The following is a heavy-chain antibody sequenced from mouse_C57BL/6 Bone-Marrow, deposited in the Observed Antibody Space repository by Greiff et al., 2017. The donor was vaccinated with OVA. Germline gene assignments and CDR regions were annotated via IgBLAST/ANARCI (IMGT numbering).Heavy chain of an antibody. CDR1: GFTFTDYY. CDR2: IRNKANGYTT. CDR3: ARSYYSNPLAY. J-gene: IGHJ3*01. D-gene: IGHD2-5*01. Sequence: EVKVVESGGGLVQPGGSLSLSCAASGFTFTDYYMSWVRQPPGKALEWLGSIRNKANGYTTEYSASVKGRFTISRDNSQSVLYLQMNALRAEDSATNYCARSYYSNPLAYWGQGTLVTVSA. V-gene: IGHV7-3*01.